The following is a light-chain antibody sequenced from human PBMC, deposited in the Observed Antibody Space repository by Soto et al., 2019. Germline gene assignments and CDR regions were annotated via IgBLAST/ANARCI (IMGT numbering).Light chain of an antibody. J-gene: IGLJ1*01. CDR2: DVI. Sequence: QSALTQPASVSGSPGQSITISCTGNNSDVGGYNYVSWYQQYPGEAPKLMTYDVINRPSGVSNRFSGSKSGNTASLTISGLQAEDEADYYCGSYRTNSPYVFGTGTKVTVL. CDR3: GSYRTNSPYV. CDR1: NSDVGGYNY. V-gene: IGLV2-14*01.